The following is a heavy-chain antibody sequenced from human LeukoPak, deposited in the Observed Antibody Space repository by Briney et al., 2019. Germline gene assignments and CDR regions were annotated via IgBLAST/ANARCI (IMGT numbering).Heavy chain of an antibody. Sequence: PGGSLRLSCEASGFAVSARPMSWVRQAPGKGLEWVSVIYSGGSTYFADSVKGRFTIFRDNSKNTLYLQMNSLRAEDTAVYYCARDRVLGCRDFWGQGTLVTVSS. D-gene: IGHD3-16*01. CDR1: GFAVSARP. CDR2: IYSGGST. CDR3: ARDRVLGCRDF. J-gene: IGHJ4*02. V-gene: IGHV3-66*01.